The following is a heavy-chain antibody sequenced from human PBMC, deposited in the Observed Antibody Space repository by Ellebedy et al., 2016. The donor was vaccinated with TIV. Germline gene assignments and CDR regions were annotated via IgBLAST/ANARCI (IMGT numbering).Heavy chain of an antibody. V-gene: IGHV3-7*01. CDR3: ARRGSYGDYAVQVNPWFDP. CDR1: GFNFRSYW. Sequence: PGGSLRLSCAASGFNFRSYWMGWVRQAPGKGLEWVANIYQDGSQKYYVDSAEGRFTISRDNAKNSLYLQMNGLRAEDTAVYYCARRGSYGDYAVQVNPWFDPWGQGTLVTVSS. CDR2: IYQDGSQK. D-gene: IGHD4-17*01. J-gene: IGHJ5*02.